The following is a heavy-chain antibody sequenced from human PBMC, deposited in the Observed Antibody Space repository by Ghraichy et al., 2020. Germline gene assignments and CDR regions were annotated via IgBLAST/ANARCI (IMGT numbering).Heavy chain of an antibody. D-gene: IGHD1-26*01. CDR1: GGSITSDSHS. CDR3: ARETGGLYSGIYENAFDI. V-gene: IGHV4-30-2*01. CDR2: IYHSGST. Sequence: SETLSLTCVVSGGSITSDSHSWSWIRQPPGKGLEWIGYIYHSGSTYYNPSLKSRVTISVDRSKNQFSLKLTSVTAADTAMYYCARETGGLYSGIYENAFDIWGQGTMVTVSS. J-gene: IGHJ3*02.